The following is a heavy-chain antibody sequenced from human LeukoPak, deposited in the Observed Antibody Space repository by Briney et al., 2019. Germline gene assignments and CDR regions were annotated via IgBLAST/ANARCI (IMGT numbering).Heavy chain of an antibody. Sequence: ASVKVSCKASGGTFSSYAISWVRQAPGQGLEWMGGIIPIFGTANYAQKFQGRVTITADESTSTAYMELSSLRSEDTAVYYCARDLSVRDYSNHRYFDYWGQGTLVTVSS. J-gene: IGHJ4*02. CDR3: ARDLSVRDYSNHRYFDY. CDR2: IIPIFGTA. CDR1: GGTFSSYA. V-gene: IGHV1-69*13. D-gene: IGHD4-11*01.